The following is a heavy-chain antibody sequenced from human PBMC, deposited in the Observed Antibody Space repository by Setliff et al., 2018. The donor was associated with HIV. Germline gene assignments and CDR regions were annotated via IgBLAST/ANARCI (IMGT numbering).Heavy chain of an antibody. Sequence: GGSLRLSCAASGFPFSDYYMSWIRQAPGKGLEWVSYISSSGSTIYYADSVKGRFTIFRDNAKNSLYLQMNSLRAEDTAVYYCARGSMIAHYYYYGMDVWGQGTTVTVS. CDR1: GFPFSDYY. D-gene: IGHD3-22*01. CDR3: ARGSMIAHYYYYGMDV. CDR2: ISSSGSTI. V-gene: IGHV3-11*01. J-gene: IGHJ6*02.